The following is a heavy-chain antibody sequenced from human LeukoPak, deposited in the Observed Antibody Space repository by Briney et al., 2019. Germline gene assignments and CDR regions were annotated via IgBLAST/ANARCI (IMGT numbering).Heavy chain of an antibody. J-gene: IGHJ4*02. CDR3: AKDPFPMTTVTTLV. D-gene: IGHD4-17*01. Sequence: GSLRLSCAASGFTFSSYAMSWVRQAPGKGLEWVSAISGSGGSTYYADSVKGRFTISRDNSKNTLYLQMNSLRAEDTAVYYCAKDPFPMTTVTTLVWGQGTLVTVSS. CDR2: ISGSGGST. V-gene: IGHV3-23*01. CDR1: GFTFSSYA.